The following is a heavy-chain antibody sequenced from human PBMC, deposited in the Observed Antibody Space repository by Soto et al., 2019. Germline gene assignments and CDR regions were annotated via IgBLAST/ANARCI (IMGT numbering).Heavy chain of an antibody. Sequence: QVQLQESGPGLVKPSETLSLTCTVSGVSIRSYFWSWIRQPPGKGLEWIGYLYYSAGTKYNPSLVSRITISVDTSKTQFSLKLSSVSAADTALYYCAGSRSRGVIIDHWGQGTLVTVSS. CDR2: LYYSAGT. V-gene: IGHV4-59*01. J-gene: IGHJ5*02. CDR3: AGSRSRGVIIDH. D-gene: IGHD3-10*01. CDR1: GVSIRSYF.